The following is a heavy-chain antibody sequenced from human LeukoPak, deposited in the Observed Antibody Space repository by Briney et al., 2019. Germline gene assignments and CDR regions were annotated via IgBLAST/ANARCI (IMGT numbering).Heavy chain of an antibody. Sequence: PGGSLRLSCAASGFTVSTNYMSWVRQAPGKGLEWVSIIYNIGTTYYTDSVKGRFTISRDNSKNTLYLQMNSLRAEDTAVYYCARGFGELLFDYWGQGTLVTVSS. CDR2: IYNIGTT. J-gene: IGHJ4*02. CDR1: GFTVSTNY. V-gene: IGHV3-53*01. CDR3: ARGFGELLFDY. D-gene: IGHD3-10*01.